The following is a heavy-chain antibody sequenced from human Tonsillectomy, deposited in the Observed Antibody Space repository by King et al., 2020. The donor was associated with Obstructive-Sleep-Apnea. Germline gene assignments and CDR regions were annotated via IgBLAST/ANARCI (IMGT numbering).Heavy chain of an antibody. CDR2: IYYSGST. CDR3: ARCAYYGRDGHWYFDL. J-gene: IGHJ2*01. CDR1: GGSISSYY. D-gene: IGHD4-17*01. V-gene: IGHV4-59*01. Sequence: VQLQESGPGLVKPSETLSLTCTVSGGSISSYYWSWIRQPPGKGLEWIGYIYYSGSTNYNPSLKSRVTISVDTSKNQFSLKLSSVTAADTAVYYCARCAYYGRDGHWYFDLWGRGTLVTVSS.